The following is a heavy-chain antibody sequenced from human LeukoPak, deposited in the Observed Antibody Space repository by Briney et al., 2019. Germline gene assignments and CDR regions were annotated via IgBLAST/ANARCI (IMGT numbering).Heavy chain of an antibody. CDR1: GGSISGYY. J-gene: IGHJ4*02. Sequence: SETLSLTCTVSGGSISGYYYSWIRQPPGKDLEWIGYIYYSGSTNYNPSLTSRVTISLDTSMKQFSLNLRSVTAADAAVYFCVYGPNHYYFDYGGQGILFTGSS. CDR2: IYYSGST. D-gene: IGHD3-16*01. V-gene: IGHV4-59*01. CDR3: VYGPNHYYFDY.